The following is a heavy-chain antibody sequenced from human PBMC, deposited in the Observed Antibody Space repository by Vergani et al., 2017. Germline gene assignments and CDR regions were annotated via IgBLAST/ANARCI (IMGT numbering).Heavy chain of an antibody. D-gene: IGHD6-13*01. CDR3: EAGGYSSIWYYFDY. CDR1: GFTFSDYY. J-gene: IGHJ4*02. Sequence: VQLLESGGGLVQPGGSLRLSCAASGFTFSDYYMSWIRQAPGKGLEWVSSISSSSSYIYYADSVKGRFTISRDNAKNSLYLQMNSLRAEDTAVYYCEAGGYSSIWYYFDYWGQGTLVTVSS. V-gene: IGHV3-11*03. CDR2: ISSSSSYI.